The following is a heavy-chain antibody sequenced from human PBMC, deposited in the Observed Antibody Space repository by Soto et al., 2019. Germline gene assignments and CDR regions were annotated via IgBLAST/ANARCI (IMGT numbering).Heavy chain of an antibody. CDR1: GGSISSGDYY. CDR2: IYYSGST. CDR3: ARDGSSGYYPNYYYYGMDV. Sequence: QVQLQESGPGLVKPSQTLSLTCTVSGGSISSGDYYWSWIRQPPGKGLEWIGYIYYSGSTYYNPSLKSRFTISVDTSKNQFSLKLSSVTAADTAVYYCARDGSSGYYPNYYYYGMDVWGQGTTVTVSS. J-gene: IGHJ6*02. V-gene: IGHV4-30-4*01. D-gene: IGHD3-22*01.